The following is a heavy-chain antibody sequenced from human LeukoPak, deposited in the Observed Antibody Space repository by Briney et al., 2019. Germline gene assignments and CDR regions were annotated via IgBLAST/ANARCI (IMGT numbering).Heavy chain of an antibody. CDR3: AKDVRGYNRPFDY. V-gene: IGHV3-23*01. D-gene: IGHD3-10*02. J-gene: IGHJ4*02. Sequence: PGGSLRLSCAASGFTFGSCAMNWVRQAPGKGLEWVSSINGSGANTYYADSVEGRLTISRDNSQNTLYLQMNSLRAEDTAVYYCAKDVRGYNRPFDYWGQGTLVTVSS. CDR1: GFTFGSCA. CDR2: INGSGANT.